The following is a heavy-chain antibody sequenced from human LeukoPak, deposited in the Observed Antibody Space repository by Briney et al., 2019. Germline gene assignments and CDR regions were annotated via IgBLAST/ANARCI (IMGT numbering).Heavy chain of an antibody. CDR2: ISYDGSNK. Sequence: GGSLRLSCAASGFSFGFYAMHWVRQAPGKGLEWVAVISYDGSNKYYADSVKGRVTVSRDNSKSTLYLQMNSLRAEDTAVYYCARAFVVVTAMTIDYWGQGTRVTVSS. V-gene: IGHV3-30-3*01. CDR1: GFSFGFYA. D-gene: IGHD2-21*02. CDR3: ARAFVVVTAMTIDY. J-gene: IGHJ4*02.